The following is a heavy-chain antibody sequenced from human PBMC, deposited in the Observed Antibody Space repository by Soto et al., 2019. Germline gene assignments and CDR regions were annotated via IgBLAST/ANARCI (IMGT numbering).Heavy chain of an antibody. J-gene: IGHJ4*02. CDR2: INAGNGNT. D-gene: IGHD6-13*01. CDR3: AREIAAAGLYYFDY. Sequence: ASVKVSCKASGYTFTSYAMHWERQAPGQRLEWMGWINAGNGNTKYSQKFQGRVTITRDTSASTAYMELSSLRSEDTAVYYSAREIAAAGLYYFDYWGQGTLVNVSS. V-gene: IGHV1-3*01. CDR1: GYTFTSYA.